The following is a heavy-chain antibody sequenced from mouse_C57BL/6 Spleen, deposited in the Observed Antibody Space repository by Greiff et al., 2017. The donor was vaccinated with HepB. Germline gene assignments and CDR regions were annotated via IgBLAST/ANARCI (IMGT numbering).Heavy chain of an antibody. CDR3: ARWDTKVVAAFDY. Sequence: VQLQQSGAELAKPGASVKLSCKASGYTFTSYWMHWVKQRPGQGLEWIGYINPSSGYTKYNQKFKDKATLTADKSSSTAYMQLSSLTYEDSAVYYCARWDTKVVAAFDYWGQGTTLTVSS. V-gene: IGHV1-7*01. D-gene: IGHD1-1*01. J-gene: IGHJ2*01. CDR2: INPSSGYT. CDR1: GYTFTSYW.